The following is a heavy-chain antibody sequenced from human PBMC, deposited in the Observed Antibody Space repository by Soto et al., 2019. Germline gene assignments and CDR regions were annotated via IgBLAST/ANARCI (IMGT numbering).Heavy chain of an antibody. Sequence: GGSLRLSCAASGFTFSSYAMHWVRQAPGKGLEWVAVISYDGSNKYYADSVKGRFTISRDNSKNTLYLQMNSLRAEDTAVYYCARDPDSSGWSGYYYYGMDVWGQGTTVTVSS. CDR3: ARDPDSSGWSGYYYYGMDV. CDR1: GFTFSSYA. CDR2: ISYDGSNK. J-gene: IGHJ6*02. D-gene: IGHD6-19*01. V-gene: IGHV3-30-3*01.